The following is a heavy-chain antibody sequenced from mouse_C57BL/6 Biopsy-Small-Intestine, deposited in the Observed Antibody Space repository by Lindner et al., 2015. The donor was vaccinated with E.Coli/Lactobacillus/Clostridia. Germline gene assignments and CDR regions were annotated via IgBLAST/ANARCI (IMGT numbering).Heavy chain of an antibody. CDR2: INPNSGVT. V-gene: IGHV1-22*01. CDR3: ARDQYYDFWSGYKGIYWFDP. Sequence: SVKVSCKASGYTFTGYYMHWVRQAPGQGLEWMGWINPNSGVTSYAQKFQGRVTMTRDTSISTAYMELSRLRSDDTAVYYCARDQYYDFWSGYKGIYWFDPWGQGTLVTVSS. J-gene: IGHJ4*01. CDR1: GYTFTGYY. D-gene: IGHD2-4*01.